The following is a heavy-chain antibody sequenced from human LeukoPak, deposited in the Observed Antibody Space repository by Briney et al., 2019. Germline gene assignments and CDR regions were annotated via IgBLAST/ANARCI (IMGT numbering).Heavy chain of an antibody. Sequence: GGSLRLSCAASGFTFSSYAMHWVRQAPGKGLEWVSVISMGGSNKYYADSVKGRFTISRDNSKSTLYLQMNSLRPEDTAVYYCAKDSRSTYYSDSSGLSASFDYWGQGTLVTVSS. V-gene: IGHV3-30-3*01. CDR3: AKDSRSTYYSDSSGLSASFDY. J-gene: IGHJ4*02. CDR1: GFTFSSYA. CDR2: ISMGGSNK. D-gene: IGHD3-22*01.